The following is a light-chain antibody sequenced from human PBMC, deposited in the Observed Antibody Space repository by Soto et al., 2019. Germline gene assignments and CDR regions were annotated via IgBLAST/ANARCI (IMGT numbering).Light chain of an antibody. Sequence: DIQMTQSPSSLSASIGDRVTITCRASQTVNAYLHWYQQKPGKAPKLLIYAASNLQSGVPSRFRGSGSLTNFTLTISSLAPEDFAVYYCQQRSNWPHITLGQGPRLEIK. J-gene: IGKJ5*01. CDR2: AAS. V-gene: IGKV1-39*01. CDR1: QTVNAY. CDR3: QQRSNWPHIT.